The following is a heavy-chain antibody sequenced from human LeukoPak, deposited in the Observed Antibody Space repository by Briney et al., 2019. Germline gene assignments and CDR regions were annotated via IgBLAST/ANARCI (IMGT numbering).Heavy chain of an antibody. CDR1: GGSISRYY. CDR2: IYYSGST. D-gene: IGHD3-22*01. J-gene: IGHJ3*02. CDR3: ARDGVTMIVSPGAFDI. V-gene: IGHV4-59*01. Sequence: SETLSLTCTVSGGSISRYYWSWIRQPPGKGLEWIGYIYYSGSTNYSPSLKSRVTISVDTSKNQFSLKLSSVTAADTAVYYCARDGVTMIVSPGAFDIWGQGTMVTVSS.